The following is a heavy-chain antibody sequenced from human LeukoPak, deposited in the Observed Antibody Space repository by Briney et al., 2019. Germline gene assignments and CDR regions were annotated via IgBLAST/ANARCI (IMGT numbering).Heavy chain of an antibody. J-gene: IGHJ6*02. V-gene: IGHV3-73*01. CDR3: MGYYGSGTYYSGDYYYGMDV. CDR1: GFTFSDSA. D-gene: IGHD3-10*01. CDR2: NRTKANSYAT. Sequence: GGSLRLSCAASGFTFSDSAMHWVRQASGKGLEWVGHNRTKANSYATTYAASVKGRFTISRDDAKNTAYLQMISLKAEDTAVYYCMGYYGSGTYYSGDYYYGMDVWGQGTTVTVSS.